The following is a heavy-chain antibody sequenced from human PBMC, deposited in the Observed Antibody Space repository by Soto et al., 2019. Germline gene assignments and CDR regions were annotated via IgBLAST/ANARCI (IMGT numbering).Heavy chain of an antibody. V-gene: IGHV4-39*01. Sequence: LSLTCTVSGGSISSSSYYWGWIRQPPGKGLEWIGSIYYSGSTYYNPSLKSRVTISVDTSKNQFSLKLSSVTAADTAVYYCARHKREGILRLGSVDIWGQGTMVTVSS. CDR3: ARHKREGILRLGSVDI. D-gene: IGHD5-12*01. J-gene: IGHJ3*02. CDR1: GGSISSSSYY. CDR2: IYYSGST.